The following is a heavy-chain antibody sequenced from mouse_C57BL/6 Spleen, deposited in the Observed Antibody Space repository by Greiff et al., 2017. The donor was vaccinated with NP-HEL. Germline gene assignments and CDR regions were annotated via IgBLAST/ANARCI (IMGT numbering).Heavy chain of an antibody. CDR3: AREEGGGSGSFDY. CDR1: GYSITSGYY. Sequence: EVKLQESGPGLVKPSQSLSLTCSVTGYSITSGYYWNWIRQFPGNKLEWMGYISYDGSNNYNPSLKNRISITRDTSKNQFFLKLNSVTTEDTATYYCAREEGGGSGSFDYWGQGTTLTVSS. D-gene: IGHD3-2*02. V-gene: IGHV3-6*01. J-gene: IGHJ2*01. CDR2: ISYDGSN.